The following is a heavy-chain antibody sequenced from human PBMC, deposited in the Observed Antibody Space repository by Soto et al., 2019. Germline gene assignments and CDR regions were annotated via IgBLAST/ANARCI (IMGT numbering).Heavy chain of an antibody. Sequence: EVQLVESGGDVVQPGGSLRLSCAASGFTFSKYWIHWVRQVRGKGLLWVSRINPDGSSTNYADSVKGRFTISRDNAKNTVYLQMDSLRADDTSVYYCIRAPIDLWFRFDFWGQGTLVTVSS. J-gene: IGHJ4*02. CDR3: IRAPIDLWFRFDF. CDR1: GFTFSKYW. V-gene: IGHV3-74*01. D-gene: IGHD3-10*01. CDR2: INPDGSST.